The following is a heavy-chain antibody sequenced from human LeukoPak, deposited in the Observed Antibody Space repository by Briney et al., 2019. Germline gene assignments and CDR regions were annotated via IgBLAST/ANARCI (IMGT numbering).Heavy chain of an antibody. CDR2: IYGNDDK. J-gene: IGHJ4*02. V-gene: IGHV2-5*01. CDR3: VHRTRVTSVDH. D-gene: IGHD4-17*01. Sequence: SGPTLVKPTQTLTLTCTFSGFSLRTNAVVVGWVRQPPGKALEWLAFIYGNDDKRYSPSLESRLTITKDTSKNQVVLTVTDMDYVDTATYYCVHRTRVTSVDHWGQGTLVTVSP. CDR1: GFSLRTNAVV.